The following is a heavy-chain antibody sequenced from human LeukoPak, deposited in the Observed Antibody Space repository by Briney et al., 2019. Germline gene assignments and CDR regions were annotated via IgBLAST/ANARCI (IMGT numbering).Heavy chain of an antibody. CDR3: ARVLWFGELLPDEYYMDV. CDR1: GGSFSGYY. CDR2: INHSGST. J-gene: IGHJ6*03. V-gene: IGHV4-34*01. Sequence: SETLSLTCAVYGGSFSGYYWSWIRQPPGKGLEWIGEINHSGSTNYNPSLKSRVTISVDTSKNQFSLKLSSVTAADTAVYYCARVLWFGELLPDEYYMDVWGKGTTVTVSS. D-gene: IGHD3-10*01.